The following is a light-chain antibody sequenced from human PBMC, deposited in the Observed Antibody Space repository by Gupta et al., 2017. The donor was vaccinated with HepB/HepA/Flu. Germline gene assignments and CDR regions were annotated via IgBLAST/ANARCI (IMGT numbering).Light chain of an antibody. CDR2: DAS. V-gene: IGKV3-11*01. CDR3: QQRSSWVT. CDR1: QSVSSY. Sequence: EIVLTQSPATLSLSPGERATLSCRASQSVSSYLAWYQQKPGQAPRLLIFDASNRATGIPARFSGSGSGTDFTLTSSSLEPEDSAVYYCQQRSSWVTFGQGTRLDIK. J-gene: IGKJ5*01.